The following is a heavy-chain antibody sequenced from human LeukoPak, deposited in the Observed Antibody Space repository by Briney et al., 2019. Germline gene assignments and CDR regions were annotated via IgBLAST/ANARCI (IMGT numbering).Heavy chain of an antibody. V-gene: IGHV4-39*07. CDR1: GGSISSSSYY. D-gene: IGHD1-26*01. CDR3: ARVILYGSYYFDY. CDR2: IYYSGST. Sequence: PSETLSLTCTVSGGSISSSSYYWGWIRQPPGKGLEWIGSIYYSGSTYYNPSLKSRVTISVDTSKNQFSLKLSSVTAADTAVYYCARVILYGSYYFDYWGQGTLVTVSS. J-gene: IGHJ4*02.